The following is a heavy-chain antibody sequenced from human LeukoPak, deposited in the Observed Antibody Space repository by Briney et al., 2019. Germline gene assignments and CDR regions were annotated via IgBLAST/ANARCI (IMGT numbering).Heavy chain of an antibody. CDR1: GGSISSYY. J-gene: IGHJ3*02. D-gene: IGHD3-10*01. Sequence: SETLSLTCPVSGGSISSYYWSWIRQPAGKGLEWIGRIYTSRSTNYNPSLKSRVTMSVDTSKNQFSLKLSSVTAADTAVYYCARSAVRGVIAFDAFDIWGQGTMVTVSS. CDR2: IYTSRST. V-gene: IGHV4-4*07. CDR3: ARSAVRGVIAFDAFDI.